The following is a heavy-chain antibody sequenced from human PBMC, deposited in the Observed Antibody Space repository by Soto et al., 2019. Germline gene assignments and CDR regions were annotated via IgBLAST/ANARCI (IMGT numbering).Heavy chain of an antibody. CDR2: IYPSGNT. CDR1: SGSISSDNW. D-gene: IGHD2-15*01. V-gene: IGHV4-4*02. CDR3: ARTYCSGGSCYSAFDY. Sequence: QVQLQESGPGLVKPSGTLSLTCAVSSGSISSDNWWSWVRQPPGKGLEWMGEIYPSGNTNYNPSLRSRVTISVDRSKNQFSLKLSSVTAADTAVYYCARTYCSGGSCYSAFDYWGQGTLVTVSS. J-gene: IGHJ4*02.